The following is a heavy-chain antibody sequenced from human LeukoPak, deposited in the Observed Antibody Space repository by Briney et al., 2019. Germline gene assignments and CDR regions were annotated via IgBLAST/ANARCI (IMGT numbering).Heavy chain of an antibody. CDR2: ISWNSGSI. CDR3: AKALDYGDYATYFDY. V-gene: IGHV3-9*01. J-gene: IGHJ4*02. Sequence: GGSLRLSCAASGFTFDDYAMHWVRQAPGKGLEWVSSISWNSGSIGYADSVKGRFTISRDNAKNSLYLQMNSLRAEDTALYYCAKALDYGDYATYFDYWGQGTLVTVSS. D-gene: IGHD4-17*01. CDR1: GFTFDDYA.